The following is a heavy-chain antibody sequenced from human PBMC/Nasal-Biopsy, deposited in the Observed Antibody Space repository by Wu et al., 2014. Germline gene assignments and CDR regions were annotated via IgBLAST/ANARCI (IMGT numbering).Heavy chain of an antibody. CDR1: GSTFSDQY. D-gene: IGHD3-16*01. V-gene: IGHV3-72*01. CDR2: IGNKANSYTT. Sequence: RLSCAASGSTFSDQYMDWVRQAPGKGLEWVGRIGNKANSYTTEYAASVKGRFIISRDDSKNSLYLQMNSLNTEDAAVYFCTRGYSGLAIYAFDIWGQGTKVTVSS. J-gene: IGHJ3*02. CDR3: TRGYSGLAIYAFDI.